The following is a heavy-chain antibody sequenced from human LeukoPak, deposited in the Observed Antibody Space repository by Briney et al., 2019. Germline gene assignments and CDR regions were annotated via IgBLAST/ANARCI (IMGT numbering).Heavy chain of an antibody. D-gene: IGHD5-24*01. Sequence: GGSLRLSCAASGFNLRSYAMSWVRQAPGKGLEWVSGFSGSGAGTYYADSVKGRFTISKDNSRNTLYLQMNSLRAEDTAVYYCAKGDGDFDYWGQGTLVTVS. CDR2: FSGSGAGT. CDR3: AKGDGDFDY. J-gene: IGHJ4*02. V-gene: IGHV3-23*01. CDR1: GFNLRSYA.